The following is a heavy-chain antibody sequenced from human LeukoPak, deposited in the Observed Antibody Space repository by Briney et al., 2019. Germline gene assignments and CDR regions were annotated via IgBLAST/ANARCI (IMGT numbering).Heavy chain of an antibody. V-gene: IGHV3-23*01. D-gene: IGHD4-17*01. J-gene: IGHJ4*02. Sequence: GGSLRLSCAASGFTFSNYNMDWVRQAPGKGLEWVSAVSGSGDSTYYAGSVKGRFTISRDNSKNTVYLQMNSLRAEDTAVYYCAKFWDFGDYAIDYWGQGTLVTVSS. CDR1: GFTFSNYN. CDR2: VSGSGDST. CDR3: AKFWDFGDYAIDY.